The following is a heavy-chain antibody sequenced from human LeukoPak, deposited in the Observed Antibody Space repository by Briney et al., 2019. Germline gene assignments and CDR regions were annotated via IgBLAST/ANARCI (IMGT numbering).Heavy chain of an antibody. CDR3: ARTVAAARWDWFDP. CDR1: GGTFSSYA. Sequence: GASVKVSCKASGGTFSSYAISWVRQAPGQGLEWMGRIIPILGIANYAQKFQGRVTITADKSTSTAYMELSSLRSEDTAVYYCARTVAAARWDWFDPWGQGTLVTVSS. V-gene: IGHV1-69*04. J-gene: IGHJ5*02. D-gene: IGHD6-13*01. CDR2: IIPILGIA.